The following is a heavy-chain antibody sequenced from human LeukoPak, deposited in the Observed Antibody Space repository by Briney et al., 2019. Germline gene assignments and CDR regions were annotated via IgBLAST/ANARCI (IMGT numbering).Heavy chain of an antibody. J-gene: IGHJ4*02. CDR2: ISAYNGNT. CDR1: GYTFTSYG. Sequence: ASVKVSCKASGYTFTSYGISWVRQAPGQGLEWMGWISAYNGNTNYAQKLQGRVTITADESTSTAYMELSSLRSEDTAVYYCARDSYYYDSSGYWVYWGQGTLVTVSS. V-gene: IGHV1-18*01. CDR3: ARDSYYYDSSGYWVY. D-gene: IGHD3-22*01.